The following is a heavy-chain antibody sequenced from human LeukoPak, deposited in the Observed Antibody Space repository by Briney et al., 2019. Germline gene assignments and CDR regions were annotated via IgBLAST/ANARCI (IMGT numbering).Heavy chain of an antibody. J-gene: IGHJ4*02. Sequence: ASVKVSCKASGYTFTGYYMHWVRQAPGQGLEWMGWINPNGGGTNYAQKFQGRVTMTRDTSISTAYMELSRLRSDDTAVYYCARGSVEDIVVVTATLDYWGQGTLVTVSS. D-gene: IGHD2-21*02. CDR2: INPNGGGT. V-gene: IGHV1-2*02. CDR3: ARGSVEDIVVVTATLDY. CDR1: GYTFTGYY.